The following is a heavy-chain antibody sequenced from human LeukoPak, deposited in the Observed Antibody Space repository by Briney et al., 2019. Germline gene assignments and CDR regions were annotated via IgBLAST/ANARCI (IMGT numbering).Heavy chain of an antibody. CDR3: ARDPTNASGRYADFDY. Sequence: GASVKVSCKASGFPFTHHGITWVRQAPGPGLEWMGWISVYNGDTNYAQKFQGRVTLTTDTSTSTAYMDLRSLRSDDTAVYYCARDPTNASGRYADFDYWGQGTLVTVSS. V-gene: IGHV1-18*01. CDR2: ISVYNGDT. CDR1: GFPFTHHG. D-gene: IGHD6-19*01. J-gene: IGHJ4*02.